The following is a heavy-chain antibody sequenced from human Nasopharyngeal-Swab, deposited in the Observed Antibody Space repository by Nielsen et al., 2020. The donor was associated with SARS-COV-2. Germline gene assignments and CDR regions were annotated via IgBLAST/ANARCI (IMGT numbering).Heavy chain of an antibody. D-gene: IGHD3-3*01. V-gene: IGHV1-18*01. CDR2: ISAHNGNT. CDR1: GYTFSSYG. J-gene: IGHJ6*02. CDR3: ARASHRVGSYYDFWSGYYRDYYYYGMDV. Sequence: ASVKVSCKASGYTFSSYGISWGRQAPGHGLEWMGWISAHNGNTNYAQKLQGRVTMTTDTSTSTAYMELRSLRSDDTAVYYCARASHRVGSYYDFWSGYYRDYYYYGMDVWGQGTTVTVSS.